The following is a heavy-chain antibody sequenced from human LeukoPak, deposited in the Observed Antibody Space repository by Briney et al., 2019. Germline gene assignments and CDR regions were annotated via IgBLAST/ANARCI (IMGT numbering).Heavy chain of an antibody. V-gene: IGHV3-30*02. CDR2: IRYDGSRE. CDR1: GFIFSSYG. D-gene: IGHD3-10*01. J-gene: IGHJ4*02. Sequence: GGSLRLSCAASGFIFSSYGIHWVRQAPGKGLEWVAFIRYDGSREFYADSVEGRFTISRDNSKNTLYLQMNSLRVEDTAVYYCAKDLYGSGSYEIRLFDYWGQGTLVTVSS. CDR3: AKDLYGSGSYEIRLFDY.